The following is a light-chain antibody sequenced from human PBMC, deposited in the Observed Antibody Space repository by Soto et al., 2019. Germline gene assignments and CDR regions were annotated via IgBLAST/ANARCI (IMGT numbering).Light chain of an antibody. CDR3: QQYNNWPPEYT. CDR2: DAS. V-gene: IGKV3-15*01. Sequence: ELVMTQSPATLSVSPGERATLSCRASQSVRTNLAWYQQKLGQAPRLLIYDASTRATGIPARFSGSGSGTEFTLTISSLQSEDFAVYYCQQYNNWPPEYTFGQGTKLEIK. CDR1: QSVRTN. J-gene: IGKJ2*01.